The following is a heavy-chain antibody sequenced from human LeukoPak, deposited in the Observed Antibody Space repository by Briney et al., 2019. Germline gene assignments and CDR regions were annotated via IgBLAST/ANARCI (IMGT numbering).Heavy chain of an antibody. Sequence: PSETLSLACTVSNGSISSYYWSWIRQPPRKRPEWIGYIDYSGNTHFNPSLRSRSTMSLDTSMRQFFLRLSSVTAADSAVYFCARGDYIRGNIPYNAEYFQHWGQGIPVTVSS. J-gene: IGHJ1*01. D-gene: IGHD3-16*01. CDR3: ARGDYIRGNIPYNAEYFQH. V-gene: IGHV4-59*01. CDR2: IDYSGNT. CDR1: NGSISSYY.